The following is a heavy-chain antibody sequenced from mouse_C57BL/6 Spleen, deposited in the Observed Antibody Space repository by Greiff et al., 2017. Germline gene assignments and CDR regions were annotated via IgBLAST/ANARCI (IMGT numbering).Heavy chain of an antibody. V-gene: IGHV1-82*01. CDR2: IYPGDGDT. J-gene: IGHJ2*01. D-gene: IGHD1-1*01. CDR3: ARWHITTVVATDY. Sequence: QVQLQQSGPELVKPGASVKISCKASGFAFSSSWMNWVKQRPGKGLEWIGRIYPGDGDTNYNGKFKGKATLTADKSSITAYMQLSSLTSEDSAVYFCARWHITTVVATDYWGQGTTLTVSS. CDR1: GFAFSSSW.